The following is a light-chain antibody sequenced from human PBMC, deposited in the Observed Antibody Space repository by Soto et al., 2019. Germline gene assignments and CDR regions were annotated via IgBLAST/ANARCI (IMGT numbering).Light chain of an antibody. J-gene: IGKJ5*01. CDR1: QSVSST. CDR3: QLYGISPH. Sequence: ILLAQAPTTLSVSPGERATPSCRASQSVSSTLAWYQQKPGQAPRLLIYASSNRATGIPDRFSGSASGTDFTLTINRLEPEDFAVYYCQLYGISPHFGQGTRLEIK. CDR2: ASS. V-gene: IGKV3-20*01.